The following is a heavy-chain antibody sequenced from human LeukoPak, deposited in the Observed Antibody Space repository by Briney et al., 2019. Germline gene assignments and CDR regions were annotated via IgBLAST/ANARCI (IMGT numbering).Heavy chain of an antibody. CDR3: ARQIPYYDFWSGYPYYFDY. V-gene: IGHV4-38-2*01. Sequence: SETLPLTCAVSGYSISSGYYWGWIRQPPGKGLEWIGSIYHSGSTYYNPSLKSRVTISVDTSKNQFSLKLSSVTAADTAVYYCARQIPYYDFWSGYPYYFDYWGQGTLVTVSS. CDR1: GYSISSGYY. D-gene: IGHD3-3*01. CDR2: IYHSGST. J-gene: IGHJ4*02.